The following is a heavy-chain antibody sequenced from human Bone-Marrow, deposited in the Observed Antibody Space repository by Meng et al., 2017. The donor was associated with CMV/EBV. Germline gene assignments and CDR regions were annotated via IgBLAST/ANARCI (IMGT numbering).Heavy chain of an antibody. CDR1: GGTFSSYA. D-gene: IGHD2-2*01. Sequence: SVKVSCKASGGTFSSYAISWVRQAPGQGLEWVGRIIPILGIANYAQKFQGRVTITADKSTSTAYMELSSLRSEDTAVYYCASSCSSTSCYLVLFQHWGQGTLVTVSS. CDR3: ASSCSSTSCYLVLFQH. V-gene: IGHV1-69*04. J-gene: IGHJ1*01. CDR2: IIPILGIA.